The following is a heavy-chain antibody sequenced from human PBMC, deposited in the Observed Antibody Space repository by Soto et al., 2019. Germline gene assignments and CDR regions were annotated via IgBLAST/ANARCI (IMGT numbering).Heavy chain of an antibody. V-gene: IGHV3-48*02. Sequence: EVQLVESGGGLVQPGGSLRLSCTASGFTFSSYGMNWVRQAPGKGLVWVSSISSSSSTIYYADSVRGRFTISRDNAKNSLYLQMNSLRDEDTAVYYCAREISVAGGHFDYWGQGTLVTVSS. CDR2: ISSSSSTI. D-gene: IGHD6-19*01. CDR1: GFTFSSYG. J-gene: IGHJ4*02. CDR3: AREISVAGGHFDY.